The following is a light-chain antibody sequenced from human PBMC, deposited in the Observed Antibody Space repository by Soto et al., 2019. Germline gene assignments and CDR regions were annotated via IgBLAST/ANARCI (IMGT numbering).Light chain of an antibody. V-gene: IGKV3-20*01. J-gene: IGKJ3*01. CDR3: QQYSLSPQ. CDR1: QSVSSSY. Sequence: EIVLTQSPGTLSLSPGERATLSCRARQSVSSSYLAWYQQKPGQAPRLLIYGASSRATGIPDRFSGSGSGTAFYLSISSVEPEDFAVYYGQQYSLSPQFGPGTKV. CDR2: GAS.